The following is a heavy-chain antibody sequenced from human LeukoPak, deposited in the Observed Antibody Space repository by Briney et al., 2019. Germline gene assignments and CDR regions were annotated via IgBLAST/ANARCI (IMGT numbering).Heavy chain of an antibody. CDR3: AREGSGSFFHRPWNY. V-gene: IGHV1-69*13. CDR1: GYTFTSYG. Sequence: SVKVSCKASGYTFTSYGISWVRQAPGQGLEWMGGIIPIFGTANYAQKFQGRVTITADESTSTAYMELSSLRSEDTAVYYCAREGSGSFFHRPWNYWGQGTLVTVSS. J-gene: IGHJ4*02. D-gene: IGHD1-26*01. CDR2: IIPIFGTA.